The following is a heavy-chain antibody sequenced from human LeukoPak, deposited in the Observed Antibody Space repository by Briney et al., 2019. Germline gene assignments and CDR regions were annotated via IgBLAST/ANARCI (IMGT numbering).Heavy chain of an antibody. V-gene: IGHV4-39*07. CDR2: IYYSGST. CDR1: GGSISSSSYY. J-gene: IGHJ6*02. CDR3: ARAPSNYYYYYGMDV. Sequence: PSETLSLTCTVSGGSISSSSYYWGWIRQPPGKGLEWIGSIYYSGSTYYNPSLTSRVTISVDTSKNQFSLKLSSVTAADTAVYYCARAPSNYYYYYGMDVWGQGTTVTVSS.